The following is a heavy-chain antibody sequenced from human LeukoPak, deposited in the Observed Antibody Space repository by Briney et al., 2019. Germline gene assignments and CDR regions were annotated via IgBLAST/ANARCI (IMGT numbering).Heavy chain of an antibody. J-gene: IGHJ3*02. D-gene: IGHD3-10*01. V-gene: IGHV3-30*02. CDR1: GFTFSSYG. CDR3: ARDPYGSGSLAAFDI. Sequence: AGGSLRLSCAASGFTFSSYGMHWVRQAPGKGLEWVAFIRYDGSNKYYADSVKGRFAISRDNSKNTLYLQMNSLRAEDTAVYYCARDPYGSGSLAAFDIWGQGTMVTVSS. CDR2: IRYDGSNK.